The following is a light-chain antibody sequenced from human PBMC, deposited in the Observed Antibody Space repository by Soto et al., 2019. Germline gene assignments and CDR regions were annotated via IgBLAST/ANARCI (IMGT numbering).Light chain of an antibody. CDR1: SSDVGSYNR. CDR3: NSYTPSSTYV. CDR2: DVS. V-gene: IGLV2-14*01. J-gene: IGLJ1*01. Sequence: QSALTQPASVSGSPGQSITISCTGTSSDVGSYNRVSWYQQPPGTAPKLIIYDVSNRPSGVSIRFSGSKSGNTASLTISGLQAEDESYYFCNSYTPSSTYVFGTGTKVTVL.